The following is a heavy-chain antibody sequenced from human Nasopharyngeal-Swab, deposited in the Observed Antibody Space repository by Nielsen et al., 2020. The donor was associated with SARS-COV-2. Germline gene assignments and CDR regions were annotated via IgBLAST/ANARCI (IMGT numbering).Heavy chain of an antibody. CDR3: AKDCERGYSYGWNYYYYGMDV. J-gene: IGHJ6*02. D-gene: IGHD5-18*01. CDR2: ISASGVTT. V-gene: IGHV3-23*01. CDR1: GFTFSRFG. Sequence: GESLKISCAASGFTFSRFGMGWVRQAPGKGLEWVSAISASGVTTYYADSVKGRFTISRDNSKNTLYLQMNSLRAEDTAVYYCAKDCERGYSYGWNYYYYGMDVWGQGTTVTVSS.